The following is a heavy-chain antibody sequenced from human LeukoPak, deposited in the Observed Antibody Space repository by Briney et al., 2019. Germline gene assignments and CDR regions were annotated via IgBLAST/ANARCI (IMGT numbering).Heavy chain of an antibody. V-gene: IGHV3-7*01. CDR3: ARDSYYDFWSGKYDY. D-gene: IGHD3-3*01. Sequence: GGSLRLSCAASGFTFSSYWMSWVRQAPGKGLEWVANIKQDGSEKYYVDSVKGRFTISRDNAKNSLHLQMNSLRAEDTAVYYCARDSYYDFWSGKYDYWGQGTLVTVSS. CDR1: GFTFSSYW. CDR2: IKQDGSEK. J-gene: IGHJ4*02.